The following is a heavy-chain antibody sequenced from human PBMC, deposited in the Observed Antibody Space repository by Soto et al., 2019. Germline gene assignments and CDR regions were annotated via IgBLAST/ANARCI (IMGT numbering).Heavy chain of an antibody. CDR2: IWYDGSNK. CDR1: GFTFSSYG. D-gene: IGHD2-2*01. CDR3: ARVLIVVVPAHAFFDY. J-gene: IGHJ4*02. Sequence: GGSLRLSCAASGFTFSSYGMHWIRQAPGKGLEWVAVIWYDGSNKYYADSVKGRFTISRDNSKNTLYLQMNSLRAEDTAVYYCARVLIVVVPAHAFFDYWGQGTLVTVSS. V-gene: IGHV3-33*01.